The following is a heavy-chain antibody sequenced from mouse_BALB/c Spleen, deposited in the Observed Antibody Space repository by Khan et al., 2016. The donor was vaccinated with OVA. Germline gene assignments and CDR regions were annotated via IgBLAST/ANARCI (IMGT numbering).Heavy chain of an antibody. CDR3: AAAYYRNYFDY. D-gene: IGHD2-14*01. Sequence: VQLQQSGAELGRPGSSVTLSCKTSGFTFTSYGIKWVRQRPGQGLEWIGYIYPGNGYTVYHEKFQGKATLTYDTSSSTAYMQLTSLTSEDSAIYFCAAAYYRNYFDYWGQGTTLTVSS. CDR2: IYPGNGYT. CDR1: GFTFTSYG. V-gene: IGHV1S134*01. J-gene: IGHJ2*01.